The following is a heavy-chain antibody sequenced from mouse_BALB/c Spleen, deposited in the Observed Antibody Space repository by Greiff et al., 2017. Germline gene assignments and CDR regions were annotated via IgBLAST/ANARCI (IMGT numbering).Heavy chain of an antibody. CDR1: GFNIKDTY. CDR2: IDPANGNT. V-gene: IGHV14-3*02. J-gene: IGHJ4*01. CDR3: ARNDYYAMDY. Sequence: EVQLQQSGAELVKPGASVKLSCTASGFNIKDTYMHWVKQRPEQGLEWIGRIDPANGNTKYDPKFQGKATITADTSSNTAYLQLSSLTSEDTAVYYCARNDYYAMDYWGQGTSVTVSA.